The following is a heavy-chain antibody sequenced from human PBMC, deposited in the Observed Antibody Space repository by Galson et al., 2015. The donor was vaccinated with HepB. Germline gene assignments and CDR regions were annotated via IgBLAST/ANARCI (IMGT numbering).Heavy chain of an antibody. CDR2: IKQDGSEK. Sequence: SLRLSCAASGFTFSSYWMSWVRQAPGKGLQWVANIKQDGSEKYYVDSVKGRFTISRDNAKNSLYLQMNSLRAEDTAVYCCARRHCYDSSGYCFDYWGQGTLVTVSS. CDR3: ARRHCYDSSGYCFDY. J-gene: IGHJ4*02. D-gene: IGHD3-22*01. CDR1: GFTFSSYW. V-gene: IGHV3-7*03.